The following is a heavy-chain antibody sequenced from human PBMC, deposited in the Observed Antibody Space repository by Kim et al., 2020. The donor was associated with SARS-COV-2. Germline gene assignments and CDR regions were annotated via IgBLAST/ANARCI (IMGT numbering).Heavy chain of an antibody. CDR2: VFYSGIT. D-gene: IGHD3-16*01. J-gene: IGHJ5*01. V-gene: IGHV4-59*01. CDR3: ARGPITLLGAYQFDA. CDR1: GGSISGYY. Sequence: SETLSRTCSVFGGSISGYYWSWIRQSPDKGLEYIGFVFYSGITDYNPSFTNRVSMSVDTSKNHFSLKLSSVTAADTAVYYCARGPITLLGAYQFDAWG.